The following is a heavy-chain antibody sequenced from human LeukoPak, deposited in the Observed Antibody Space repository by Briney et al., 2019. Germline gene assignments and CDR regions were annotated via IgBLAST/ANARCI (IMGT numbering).Heavy chain of an antibody. CDR2: INHSGST. D-gene: IGHD2/OR15-2a*01. V-gene: IGHV4-34*01. CDR1: GGSFSGCY. Sequence: SETLSLTCAVYGGSFSGCYWSWIRQPPGKGLEWIGEINHSGSTNYNPSLKSRVTISVDTSKNQFSLKLSSVTAADTAVYYCARGGNPPDYWGQGTLVTVSS. J-gene: IGHJ4*02. CDR3: ARGGNPPDY.